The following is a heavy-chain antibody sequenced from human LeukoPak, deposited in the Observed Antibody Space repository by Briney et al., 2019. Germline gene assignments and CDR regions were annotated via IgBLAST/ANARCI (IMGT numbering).Heavy chain of an antibody. D-gene: IGHD5-12*01. J-gene: IGHJ4*02. CDR1: GFTFSNAW. Sequence: PGTSLRLSCAASGFTFSNAWMSWVRQAPGKGLEWVGCIKSKTDGGTTDYAAPVKGRFTISRDDSKNTLYLQMNSLKTEDTAVYYCTTVGYSGYLGLGFDYWGQGTLVTVSS. CDR3: TTVGYSGYLGLGFDY. V-gene: IGHV3-15*01. CDR2: IKSKTDGGTT.